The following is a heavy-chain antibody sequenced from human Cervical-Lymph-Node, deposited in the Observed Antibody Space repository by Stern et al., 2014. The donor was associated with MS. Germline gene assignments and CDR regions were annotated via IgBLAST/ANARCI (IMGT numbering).Heavy chain of an antibody. Sequence: VQLVESGGGLVQPGGSLRLSCAASGFTFSSYWMHWVRQAPGKGLVWLSHINSDGSTTSYADSVKGRFTISRDNAKKTLYLQMNSLRAEDTAVYYCGSPCSSGWCVASWGQGIVVTVSS. J-gene: IGHJ4*02. CDR3: GSPCSSGWCVAS. D-gene: IGHD6-19*01. CDR2: INSDGSTT. V-gene: IGHV3-74*01. CDR1: GFTFSSYW.